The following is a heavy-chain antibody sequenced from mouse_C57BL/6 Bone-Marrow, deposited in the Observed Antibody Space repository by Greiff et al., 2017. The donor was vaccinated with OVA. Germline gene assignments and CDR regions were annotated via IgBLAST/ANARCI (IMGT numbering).Heavy chain of an antibody. CDR1: GFSFTSYG. CDR2: IWGDGGT. J-gene: IGHJ4*01. Sequence: VQLQQSGPGLVAPSQSLSITCTVSGFSFTSYGVSWVRQPPGKGLEWLGVIWGDGGTNYHSALISRLSICKDNSKSQVFLRLNSLKTDDTATYYCAKCDGDSHYGMDYWGQGTSVTVSS. CDR3: AKCDGDSHYGMDY. V-gene: IGHV2-3*01. D-gene: IGHD2-3*01.